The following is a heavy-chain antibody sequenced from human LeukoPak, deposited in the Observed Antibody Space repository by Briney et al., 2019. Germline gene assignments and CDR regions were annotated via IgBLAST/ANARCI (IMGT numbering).Heavy chain of an antibody. CDR1: GGTFSSYG. D-gene: IGHD2-15*01. CDR3: ARGSAEDLYCSGGSCSTPTDAFDI. CDR2: IISIFGIV. V-gene: IGHV1-69*04. J-gene: IGHJ3*02. Sequence: VASVKVSCKASGGTFSSYGISWVRQAPGQGLEWMGKIISIFGIVNYAQNFQGRVTITADKSTSTAYRELSSLRSEDTAVYYCARGSAEDLYCSGGSCSTPTDAFDIWGQGTMVTVSS.